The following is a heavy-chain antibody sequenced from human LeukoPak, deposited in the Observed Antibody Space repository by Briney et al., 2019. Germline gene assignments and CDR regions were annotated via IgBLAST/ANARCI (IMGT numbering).Heavy chain of an antibody. Sequence: GGSLRLSCAASGFTFSSYGMHWVRQAPGKGLEWVAAIWYDGSNKYYADSVKGRFTISRDNSKNTLYLQMNSLRAEDTAVYYCARGRLAARHYYYYMDVWGKGTTVTVSS. D-gene: IGHD6-6*01. CDR1: GFTFSSYG. J-gene: IGHJ6*03. V-gene: IGHV3-33*01. CDR3: ARGRLAARHYYYYMDV. CDR2: IWYDGSNK.